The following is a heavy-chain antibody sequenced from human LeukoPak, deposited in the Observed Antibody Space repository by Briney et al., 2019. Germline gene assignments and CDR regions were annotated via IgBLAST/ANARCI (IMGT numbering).Heavy chain of an antibody. CDR3: ARHTGEHDAPFDY. Sequence: SETLSFTCTVSGGSISSYYWSWIRQPPGKGLEWIGYIYYSGSTNYNPSLKSRVTISVDTSKNQFSLKLSSVTAADTAVYYCARHTGEHDAPFDYWGQGTLVTVSS. D-gene: IGHD1-26*01. CDR2: IYYSGST. J-gene: IGHJ4*02. V-gene: IGHV4-59*08. CDR1: GGSISSYY.